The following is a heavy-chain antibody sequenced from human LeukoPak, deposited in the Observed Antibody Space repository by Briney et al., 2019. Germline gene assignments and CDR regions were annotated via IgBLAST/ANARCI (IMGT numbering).Heavy chain of an antibody. J-gene: IGHJ4*02. D-gene: IGHD3-10*01. Sequence: SVKVSCKASGGTFSSYTISWVRQAPGQGLECMGRIIPILGIANYAQKFQGRVTITADKSTSTAYMELSSLRSEDTAVYYCARTMVRGVMSMYYFDYWGQGTLVTVSS. CDR1: GGTFSSYT. CDR2: IIPILGIA. CDR3: ARTMVRGVMSMYYFDY. V-gene: IGHV1-69*02.